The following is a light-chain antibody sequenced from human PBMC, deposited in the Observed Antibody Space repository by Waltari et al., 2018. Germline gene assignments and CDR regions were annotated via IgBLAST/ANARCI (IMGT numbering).Light chain of an antibody. V-gene: IGKV4-1*01. CDR2: WAS. J-gene: IGKJ4*01. CDR3: QQYYKTPS. Sequence: DIVMTQSPGSLVVSLGERATINCKSCQDILYNSNNKNYLAWYQHKPGQSPKLLFYWASTRASGVPDRFSGSGSGTDFTLTISRVQAEDVAMYYCQQYYKTPSFGGGTKVE. CDR1: QDILYNSNNKNY.